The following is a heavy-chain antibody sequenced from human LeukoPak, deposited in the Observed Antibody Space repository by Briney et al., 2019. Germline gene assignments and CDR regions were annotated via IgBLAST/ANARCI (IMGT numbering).Heavy chain of an antibody. CDR3: AKGDYTPYYYYDMDV. Sequence: GGALLLSCAASGFPFISYAMSWVRQAPGKGLEGVSAINGSGGSTYYAESVKGRFTISRDNSKNTLYLQMNSLRAEDTAVYYCAKGDYTPYYYYDMDVWGQGTMVTVSS. D-gene: IGHD4-11*01. J-gene: IGHJ6*02. CDR1: GFPFISYA. CDR2: INGSGGST. V-gene: IGHV3-23*01.